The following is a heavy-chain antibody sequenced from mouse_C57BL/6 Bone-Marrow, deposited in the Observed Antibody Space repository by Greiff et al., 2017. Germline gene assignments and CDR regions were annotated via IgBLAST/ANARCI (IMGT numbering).Heavy chain of an antibody. CDR2: LYPGSGST. D-gene: IGHD1-1*01. CDR1: GYTFTSYW. V-gene: IGHV1-55*01. CDR3: ARERLYYYEYVDD. J-gene: IGHJ2*01. Sequence: QVQLQQPGAELVKPGASVKMSCKASGYTFTSYWLTWVKQRPGQGLEWIGDLYPGSGSTNYNATFKSKATLTVDTSSSTADMQLSSLTSEYSAVYYGARERLYYYEYVDDWGQGTTLTVSS.